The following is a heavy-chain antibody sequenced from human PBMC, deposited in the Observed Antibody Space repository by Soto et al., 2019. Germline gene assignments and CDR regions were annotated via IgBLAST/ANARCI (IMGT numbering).Heavy chain of an antibody. Sequence: EVQLLESGGGLVQPGGSLRLSCAASGFTFSSYAMRWVRQAPVKGLEWGSAISGSGGSTYYADSVKGRFTISRDNSKNTLYLQMNSLRAEDTAVYYCARRGSGSDYDYWGQGTLVTVSS. V-gene: IGHV3-23*01. CDR1: GFTFSSYA. D-gene: IGHD1-26*01. CDR3: ARRGSGSDYDY. J-gene: IGHJ4*02. CDR2: ISGSGGST.